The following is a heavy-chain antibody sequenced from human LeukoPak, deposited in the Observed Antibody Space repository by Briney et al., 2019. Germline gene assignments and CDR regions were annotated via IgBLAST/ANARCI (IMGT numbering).Heavy chain of an antibody. CDR1: GFTFSSYG. J-gene: IGHJ4*02. D-gene: IGHD3-22*01. CDR2: ISYDGSNK. V-gene: IGHV3-30*03. CDR3: ARDPHSSGYYYGGFYFDY. Sequence: PGGSLRLSCAASGFTFSSYGMHWVRQAPGKGLEWVAVISYDGSNKYYADSVKGRFTISRDNSKNTLYLQMNSLRAEDTAVYYCARDPHSSGYYYGGFYFDYWGQGTLVTVSS.